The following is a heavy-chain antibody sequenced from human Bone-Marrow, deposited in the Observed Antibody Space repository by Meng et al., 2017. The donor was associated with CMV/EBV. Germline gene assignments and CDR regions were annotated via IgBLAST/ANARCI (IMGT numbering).Heavy chain of an antibody. CDR1: GFSISTSGVG. V-gene: IGHV2-5*01. CDR3: LHTVTTTNIDY. J-gene: IGHJ4*02. CDR2: IYWNDDK. D-gene: IGHD4-17*01. Sequence: SGPTLVKPTQTLTLTCTFSGFSISTSGVGVGWIRQPPGKALEWLALIYWNDDKRYSPSLRCRLTITKDTSKTRVVLTMTNMDPVDTATYSCLHTVTTTNIDYWGQGTRVTVSS.